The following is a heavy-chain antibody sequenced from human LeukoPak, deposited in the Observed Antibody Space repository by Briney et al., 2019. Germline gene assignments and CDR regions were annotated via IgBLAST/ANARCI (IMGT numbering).Heavy chain of an antibody. V-gene: IGHV3-30-3*01. D-gene: IGHD5-12*01. Sequence: GGSLRLSCAASGFSFSSYAMYWVRQAPGKGLEWVAVISYDGSNKYYADSVKGRFTISRDNSKNTLYLQMNSLRVEDTAVYYCARGGRGYDWADYWGQGTLVTVSS. CDR3: ARGGRGYDWADY. CDR1: GFSFSSYA. J-gene: IGHJ4*02. CDR2: ISYDGSNK.